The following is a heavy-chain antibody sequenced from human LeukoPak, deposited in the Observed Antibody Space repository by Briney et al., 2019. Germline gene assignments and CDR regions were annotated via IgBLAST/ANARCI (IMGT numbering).Heavy chain of an antibody. J-gene: IGHJ6*03. Sequence: GGSLRLSCVASGITFSSYSMNWVRQAPGKGLEWVSYISSSGSTIYYADSVKGRFTISRDNAKNSLYLQMNSLRAEDTAVYYCARNAKGPPLRHYYYYYMDVWGKGTTVTISS. CDR3: ARNAKGPPLRHYYYYYMDV. CDR2: ISSSGSTI. CDR1: GITFSSYS. V-gene: IGHV3-48*04.